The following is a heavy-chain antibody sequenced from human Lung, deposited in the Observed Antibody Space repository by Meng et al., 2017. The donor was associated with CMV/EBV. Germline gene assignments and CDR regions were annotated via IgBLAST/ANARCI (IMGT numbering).Heavy chain of an antibody. V-gene: IGHV3-74*01. CDR1: GFTFSSYW. D-gene: IGHD3-3*01. Sequence: GGSLRLSCAASGFTFSSYWMHWVRQAPGKGLVWVSRINSDGNDADYVDSVKDRFTISRDNAKNAVYLQMNSLRAEDTAVYYCARMLNYDFSRGGMDVWGQGTTVTFSS. CDR2: INSDGNDA. J-gene: IGHJ6*02. CDR3: ARMLNYDFSRGGMDV.